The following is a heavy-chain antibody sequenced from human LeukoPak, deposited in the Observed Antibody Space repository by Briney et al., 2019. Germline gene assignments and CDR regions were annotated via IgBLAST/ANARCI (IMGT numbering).Heavy chain of an antibody. V-gene: IGHV1-69*04. Sequence: SVPVSLTSTGSTFSSYAISWVRQATGQGRAWMGRIIPILGIANYVQKFQGRVTVTAEKSTSTAYMELSSLRSEDTAVYCCARGEGDGYNFDYWGQRTLVTASS. D-gene: IGHD5-24*01. J-gene: IGHJ4*02. CDR1: GSTFSSYA. CDR3: ARGEGDGYNFDY. CDR2: IIPILGIA.